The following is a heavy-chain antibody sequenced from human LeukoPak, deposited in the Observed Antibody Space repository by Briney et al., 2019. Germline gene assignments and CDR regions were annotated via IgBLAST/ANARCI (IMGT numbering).Heavy chain of an antibody. V-gene: IGHV1-69*01. Sequence: SVKASCKASGGTFSSYAISWVRQAPGQGLEWMGGIIPIFGTANYAQKFQGRVTITADESTSTACMELSSLRSEDTAVYYCAKMAVAGTVADYWGQGTLVTVSS. CDR3: AKMAVAGTVADY. CDR1: GGTFSSYA. CDR2: IIPIFGTA. J-gene: IGHJ4*02. D-gene: IGHD6-19*01.